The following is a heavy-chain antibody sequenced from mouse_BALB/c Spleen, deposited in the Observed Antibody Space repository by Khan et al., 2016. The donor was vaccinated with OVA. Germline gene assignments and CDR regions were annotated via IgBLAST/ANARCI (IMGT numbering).Heavy chain of an antibody. V-gene: IGHV3-2*02. CDR3: ARLVPGFAY. Sequence: EVKLLESGPGLVKPSQSLSLTCTVTGYSITSDYAWNWIRQFPGNKLEWMGYIGYSGSTSYNPSLKSRISITRDTSKNQFFLRLNSVTNEDTATYYCARLVPGFAYWGQGTLVTVSA. CDR2: IGYSGST. D-gene: IGHD1-1*02. CDR1: GYSITSDYA. J-gene: IGHJ3*01.